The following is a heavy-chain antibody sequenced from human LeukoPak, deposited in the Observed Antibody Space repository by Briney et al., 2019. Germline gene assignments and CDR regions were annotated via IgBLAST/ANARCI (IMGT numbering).Heavy chain of an antibody. CDR3: ARGNIIGPFDY. CDR2: IYYGGST. D-gene: IGHD2/OR15-2a*01. Sequence: SETLSLTCTVSGGSISSYYWSWIRQPPGKGLEWIGYIYYGGSTNYNPSLKSRVTISVDTSKNQFSLKLSSVTAADTAVYYCARGNIIGPFDYWGQGTLVTVSS. CDR1: GGSISSYY. V-gene: IGHV4-59*01. J-gene: IGHJ4*02.